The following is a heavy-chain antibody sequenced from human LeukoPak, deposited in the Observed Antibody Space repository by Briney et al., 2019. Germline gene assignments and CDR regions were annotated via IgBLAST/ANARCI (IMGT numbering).Heavy chain of an antibody. CDR2: ISSSSSTI. CDR1: GFTFSSYS. J-gene: IGHJ6*02. Sequence: GGSLRLSCAASGFTFSSYSVHWARQAPGKGVEWVSYISSSSSTIYYADSVKGRFTISRDNAKNSLYLQMNSLRDEDTAAYYCARDRNSFPYYYYYYGMDVWGQGTTVSVS. D-gene: IGHD4-4*01. V-gene: IGHV3-48*02. CDR3: ARDRNSFPYYYYYYGMDV.